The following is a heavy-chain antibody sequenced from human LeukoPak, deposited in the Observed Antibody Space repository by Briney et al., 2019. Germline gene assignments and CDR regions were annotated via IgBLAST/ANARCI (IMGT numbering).Heavy chain of an antibody. V-gene: IGHV4-59*01. CDR1: GGSISNYY. CDR3: ARGAMATTPFFDY. Sequence: SETLSLTCPVSGGSISNYYYWTWIRQPPGKGLEWIGYVYYTGSTNFNPSLRSRVTMSLDTSRNQFSLKLTSLTAADTAVYYCARGAMATTPFFDYWGQGTLVTVSS. J-gene: IGHJ4*02. CDR2: VYYTGST. D-gene: IGHD5-24*01.